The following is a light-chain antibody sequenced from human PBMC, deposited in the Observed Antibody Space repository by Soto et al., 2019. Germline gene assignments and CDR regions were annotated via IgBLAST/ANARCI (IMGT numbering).Light chain of an antibody. CDR3: QSYDGSLGV. V-gene: IGLV1-40*01. Sequence: QLVLTQPPSVSGAPGQRVTISCTGSSSNIGAGYDVHWYQQLPGTAPKLLIYSNSNRPSGVPDRFSGSKSGTSASLAITGLQAEDEADYYCQSYDGSLGVFGTGTKLTVL. J-gene: IGLJ1*01. CDR2: SNS. CDR1: SSNIGAGYD.